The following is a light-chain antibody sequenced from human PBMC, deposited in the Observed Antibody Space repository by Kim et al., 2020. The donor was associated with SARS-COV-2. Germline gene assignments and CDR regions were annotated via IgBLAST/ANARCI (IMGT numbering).Light chain of an antibody. CDR2: DAS. V-gene: IGKV1-33*01. CDR1: QDISNY. Sequence: DIQMTQSPSSLSASVGDRVTITCQASQDISNYLNWYQQKPGKAPKLLIYDASNLETGVPSRFSGSGSGTDFTFTISSLQPGDIATYYCQQYDNPLYSFGQGTKLEI. CDR3: QQYDNPLYS. J-gene: IGKJ2*03.